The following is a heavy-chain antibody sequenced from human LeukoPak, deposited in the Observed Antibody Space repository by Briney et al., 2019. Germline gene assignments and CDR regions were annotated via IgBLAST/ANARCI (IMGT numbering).Heavy chain of an antibody. D-gene: IGHD5-18*01. CDR2: ISYDGSNK. Sequence: GGSLRLSCAASGFTFSSYAMHWVRQAPGKGLEWVAVISYDGSNKYYADSVKGRFTISRDNSKNTLYLQMNSLRAEDTAVYYCARAVPTHSYGYGTFDYWGQGTLVTVSS. J-gene: IGHJ4*02. CDR1: GFTFSSYA. CDR3: ARAVPTHSYGYGTFDY. V-gene: IGHV3-30-3*01.